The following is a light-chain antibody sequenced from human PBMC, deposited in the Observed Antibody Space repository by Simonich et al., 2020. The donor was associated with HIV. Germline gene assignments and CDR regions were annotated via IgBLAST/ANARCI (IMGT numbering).Light chain of an antibody. J-gene: IGKJ2*01. CDR2: KAS. CDR3: LQYNGFFLYT. CDR1: QSISDC. V-gene: IGKV1-5*03. Sequence: DIQMTQSHSTLSASVGDSVTITCRSSQSISDCLAWYQQKPGKAPKLLIYKASSLESGVPARFSGSGSGTEFTLTISSLQPDDFATYYCLQYNGFFLYTFGQGTKLESK.